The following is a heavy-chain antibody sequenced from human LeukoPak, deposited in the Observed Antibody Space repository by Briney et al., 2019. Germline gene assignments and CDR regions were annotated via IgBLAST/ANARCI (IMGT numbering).Heavy chain of an antibody. J-gene: IGHJ5*02. CDR2: IYPGDSHT. CDR3: ARGPYAYTSSATLGSYNWFDP. V-gene: IGHV5-51*01. CDR1: GSSFPNYW. D-gene: IGHD2-2*02. Sequence: GASLKISCKGSGSSFPNYWIGWVRQMPGKGLEWMGIIYPGDSHTRYSPSFQDQVTISVDKSISTAYLQWSSLKASDTAMYYCARGPYAYTSSATLGSYNWFDPWGQGSLVTVSS.